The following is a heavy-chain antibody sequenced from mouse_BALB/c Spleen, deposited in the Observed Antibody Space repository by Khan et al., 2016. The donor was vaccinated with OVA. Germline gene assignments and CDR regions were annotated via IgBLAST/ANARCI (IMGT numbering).Heavy chain of an antibody. J-gene: IGHJ2*01. CDR1: GFSLRTSGMG. CDR2: IYWDDEK. CDR3: SRRRDWYFDF. V-gene: IGHV8-12*01. D-gene: IGHD3-3*01. Sequence: QVTLKESGPGILQPSQTLSLTCSFSGFSLRTSGMGVSWIRQPSGKGLQWLAHIYWDDEKRYNPSLKRRLTISKDTSRNQVFIKITSVDTADTATYYCSRRRDWYFDFWGQGTTLTVSS.